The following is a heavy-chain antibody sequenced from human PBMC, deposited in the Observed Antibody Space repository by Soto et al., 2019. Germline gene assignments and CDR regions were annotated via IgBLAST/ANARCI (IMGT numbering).Heavy chain of an antibody. CDR1: GGSISSGDYY. CDR3: ARVGPYSSSSVWFDP. D-gene: IGHD6-6*01. V-gene: IGHV4-30-4*01. J-gene: IGHJ5*02. CDR2: IYYSGNT. Sequence: SETLSLTCTVSGGSISSGDYYWSWIRQPPGKGLGWIGYIYYSGNTYYNPSLKSRVTISVDTSKNQFSLKLSSVTAADTAVYYCARVGPYSSSSVWFDPWGQGTLVTVSS.